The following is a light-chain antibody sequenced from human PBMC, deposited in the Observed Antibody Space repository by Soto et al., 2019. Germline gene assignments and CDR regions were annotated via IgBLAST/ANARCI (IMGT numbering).Light chain of an antibody. CDR2: ATS. Sequence: EIVLTQSPGTLSLSPGETATLSCRASQTVNSDYLAWFQQRPGQAPRLLIFATSRRATDIPDRFSGSGSGTDFTLAIRRLEPEDFAVYYCHQFSYSPRTFGQGTKVEMK. J-gene: IGKJ1*01. V-gene: IGKV3-20*01. CDR3: HQFSYSPRT. CDR1: QTVNSDY.